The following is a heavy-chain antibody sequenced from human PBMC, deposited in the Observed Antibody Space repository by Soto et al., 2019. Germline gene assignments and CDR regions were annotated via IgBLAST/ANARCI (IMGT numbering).Heavy chain of an antibody. V-gene: IGHV1-69*13. CDR1: CGTFSSYA. J-gene: IGHJ4*02. D-gene: IGHD3-22*01. CDR2: IIPIFGTA. CDR3: ARAYYYESSAWESFDY. Sequence: SVKVSWTGSCGTFSSYAISWVRQAPGQGLEWMGGIIPIFGTANYAQKFQGRVTITADESTSTAYMELSSLRSEDTAVYYCARAYYYESSAWESFDYWGQGTLVTVSS.